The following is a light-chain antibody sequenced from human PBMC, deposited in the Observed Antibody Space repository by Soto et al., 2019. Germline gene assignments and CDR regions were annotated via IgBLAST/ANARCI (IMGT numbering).Light chain of an antibody. V-gene: IGKV3-15*01. CDR2: AAS. CDR1: QSVPRSY. J-gene: IGKJ1*01. CDR3: QQYNNWPQT. Sequence: EIVLTQSPGTLSLSPGERATLSCRASQSVPRSYLAWYQQKPGQAPRLLIYAASTRATGIPARFSGSGSGTEFTLTISSLQSDDFALYYCQQYNNWPQTFGQGTKVDIK.